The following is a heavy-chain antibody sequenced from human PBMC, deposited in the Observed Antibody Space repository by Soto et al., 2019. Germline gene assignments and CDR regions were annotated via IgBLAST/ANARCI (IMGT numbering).Heavy chain of an antibody. CDR1: GGSISSYY. V-gene: IGHV4-4*07. J-gene: IGHJ4*02. CDR3: ARDGPNYDFWSGYGTVFDY. D-gene: IGHD3-3*01. CDR2: IYTSGST. Sequence: PSETLSLTCTVSGGSISSYYWSWIRQPAGKGLEWIGRIYTSGSTNYNPSLKSRVTMSVDKSKNQFSLKLSSVTAADTAVYYCARDGPNYDFWSGYGTVFDYWGQGTLVTVSS.